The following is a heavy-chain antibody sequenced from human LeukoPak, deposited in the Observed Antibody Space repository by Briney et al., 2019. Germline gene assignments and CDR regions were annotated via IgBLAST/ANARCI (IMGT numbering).Heavy chain of an antibody. D-gene: IGHD3-22*01. J-gene: IGHJ4*02. CDR3: ARLYYDSSGQYYFDY. CDR1: GDSISSHC. CDR2: VYYSGST. V-gene: IGHV4-59*11. Sequence: PSETLSLTCTVSGDSISSHCWSWIRQPPGKGLEWIGYVYYSGSTNYNPSLKSRVTISVDTSKNQFSLKLSSVTAADAAMYYCARLYYDSSGQYYFDYWGQGTLVTVSS.